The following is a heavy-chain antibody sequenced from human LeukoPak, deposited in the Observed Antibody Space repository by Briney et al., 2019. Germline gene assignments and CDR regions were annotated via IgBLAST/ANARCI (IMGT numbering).Heavy chain of an antibody. V-gene: IGHV3-23*01. Sequence: GGSLRLSCAASGFTFSNYAMSWVRQAPGKGLQWVSAISGSGDSTYYADSVKGRFTISRDNSKNTLYLQMNSLRAEDTAVYYCAKGVDAYYDSSGYYYFDYWGQGTLVTVSS. CDR2: ISGSGDST. J-gene: IGHJ4*02. CDR3: AKGVDAYYDSSGYYYFDY. CDR1: GFTFSNYA. D-gene: IGHD3-22*01.